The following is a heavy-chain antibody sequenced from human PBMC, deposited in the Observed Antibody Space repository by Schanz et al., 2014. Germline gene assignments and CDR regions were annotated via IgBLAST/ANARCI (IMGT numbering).Heavy chain of an antibody. CDR2: IGGSGGST. CDR1: GFTFSSYA. J-gene: IGHJ4*02. CDR3: AKDRWRATVMVDAFDI. V-gene: IGHV3-23*04. D-gene: IGHD5-18*01. Sequence: EVQLVESGGGLVQPGGSVRLSCAVSGFTFSSYAMSWVRQAPGKGLEWVSGIGGSGGSTDYADSVKGRFTISRDNSKNTVHLQTNSLSAEDTAVYFCAKDRWRATVMVDAFDIWGQGALVTVSS.